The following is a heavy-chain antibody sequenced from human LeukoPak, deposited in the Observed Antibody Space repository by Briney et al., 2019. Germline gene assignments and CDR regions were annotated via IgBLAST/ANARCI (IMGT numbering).Heavy chain of an antibody. CDR3: ASPTYYDFWSGYQNDAFDI. CDR2: INPNSGGT. CDR1: GYTFTSYY. Sequence: GASVKVSCKASGYTFTSYYMHWERQAPGQGLEWMGWINPNSGGTNYAQKFQGRVTMTRDTSISTAYMELSRLRSDDTAVYYCASPTYYDFWSGYQNDAFDIWGQGTMVTVSS. D-gene: IGHD3-3*01. J-gene: IGHJ3*02. V-gene: IGHV1-2*02.